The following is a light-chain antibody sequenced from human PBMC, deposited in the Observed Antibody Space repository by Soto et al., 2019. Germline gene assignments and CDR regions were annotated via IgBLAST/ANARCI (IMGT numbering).Light chain of an antibody. CDR1: QSVSSY. CDR2: DAS. J-gene: IGKJ1*01. CDR3: QQRSNWPVT. V-gene: IGKV3-11*01. Sequence: EIVLTQSPGTLSLSPGERATLSCRASQSVSSYLAWYQQKPGQAPRLLIYDASTRATGISARFSGSGSGTDFTPTISSLEPEDFANYYCQQRSNWPVTFGQGTKVEVK.